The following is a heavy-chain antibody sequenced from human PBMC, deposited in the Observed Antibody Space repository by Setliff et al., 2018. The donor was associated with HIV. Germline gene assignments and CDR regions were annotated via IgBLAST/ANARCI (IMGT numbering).Heavy chain of an antibody. CDR1: GYKFINYW. Sequence: PGESLKISCKGSGYKFINYWIGWVRQMPGTGLEWMGIIHVANSDTKYSPSFQGQVTISADKSIDTAYLQWSSLKASDTAMYYCARRGVRGEHFDYWGQGTLVTVSS. CDR2: IHVANSDT. V-gene: IGHV5-51*01. CDR3: ARRGVRGEHFDY. D-gene: IGHD3-10*01. J-gene: IGHJ4*02.